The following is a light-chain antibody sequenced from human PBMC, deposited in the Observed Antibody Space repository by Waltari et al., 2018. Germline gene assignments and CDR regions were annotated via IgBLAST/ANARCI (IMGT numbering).Light chain of an antibody. J-gene: IGLJ2*01. CDR1: ISDVGRYNY. CDR2: EVN. CDR3: NSCAGEISQGV. Sequence: QSALTQPPSASGSPGQSVTISCAGTISDVGRYNYVSWYQQHPGRAPKLIIYEVNKRPQGVPDRVSGAKSGSTASLTVSGLQPEDEAEYYCNSCAGEISQGVIGGGTKLTV. V-gene: IGLV2-8*01.